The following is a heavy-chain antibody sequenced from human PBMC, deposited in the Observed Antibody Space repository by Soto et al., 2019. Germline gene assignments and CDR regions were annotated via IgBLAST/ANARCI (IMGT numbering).Heavy chain of an antibody. Sequence: EVQLLESGGGLIQPGGSLRLSCAASGFTIGSYGMGWVRQAPGKGLEWVSTITGGNTYYAASVKGRFTISRDNYKNTLYLQMNSLRAEDTAVYYCAKDQEWELLPSPLDYWGQGTLVTVSS. D-gene: IGHD1-26*01. CDR3: AKDQEWELLPSPLDY. V-gene: IGHV3-23*01. J-gene: IGHJ4*02. CDR1: GFTIGSYG. CDR2: ITGGNT.